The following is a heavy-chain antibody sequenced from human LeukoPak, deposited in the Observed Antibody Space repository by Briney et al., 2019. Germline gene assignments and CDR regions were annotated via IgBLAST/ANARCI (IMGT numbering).Heavy chain of an antibody. CDR2: ISVSDGST. Sequence: GGSLRLSCAASGFTFRHFAMNWVRQAPGEGLEWVSVISVSDGSTYYADSVRGRFTISRDNSKNSLYLQMNSLRAEDTAVYYCTRVVSSGSPLDYWGQGTLVTVSS. CDR1: GFTFRHFA. CDR3: TRVVSSGSPLDY. V-gene: IGHV3-23*01. D-gene: IGHD6-19*01. J-gene: IGHJ4*02.